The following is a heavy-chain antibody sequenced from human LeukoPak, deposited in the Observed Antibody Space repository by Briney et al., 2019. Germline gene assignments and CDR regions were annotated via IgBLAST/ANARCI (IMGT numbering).Heavy chain of an antibody. D-gene: IGHD5-12*01. CDR3: ARGAWLLRFRAFDY. V-gene: IGHV4-34*01. J-gene: IGHJ4*02. CDR2: INHSGST. Sequence: SETLSLTCAVYGGSFSGYYWSWIRQPPGKGLEWIGEINHSGSTNYNPSLKSRVTISVDTSKNQFSLKLSSVTAADTAVYYCARGAWLLRFRAFDYWGQGTLVTVSS. CDR1: GGSFSGYY.